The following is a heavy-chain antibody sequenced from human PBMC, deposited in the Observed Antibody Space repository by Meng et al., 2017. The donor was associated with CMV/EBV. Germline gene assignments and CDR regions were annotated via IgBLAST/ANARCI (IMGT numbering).Heavy chain of an antibody. V-gene: IGHV1-2*02. Sequence: ASVTVSCKASGYTFTGYYMHWVRQAPGQGLAWMGWINPNSGGTNYAQKFQGRVTMTRDTSISTAYMELSRLRSDDTAVYYCAKEGAAAGLTNYYYGMDVWGQGTTVTVSS. D-gene: IGHD6-13*01. CDR2: INPNSGGT. CDR1: GYTFTGYY. J-gene: IGHJ6*02. CDR3: AKEGAAAGLTNYYYGMDV.